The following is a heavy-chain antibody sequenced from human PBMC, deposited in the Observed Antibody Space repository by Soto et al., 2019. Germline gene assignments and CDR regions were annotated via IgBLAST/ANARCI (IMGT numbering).Heavy chain of an antibody. J-gene: IGHJ4*02. CDR3: ARGRYGDY. Sequence: QVHLVQSGAEVKKPGASVKVSCQASGYALTTYGITWVRQAPGQGLEWMGWISAHNGNTNYAQKLQGRVTVTRDTSTSTAYMELRSLRSDDTAVSYCARGRYGDYWGQGALVTVSS. D-gene: IGHD1-1*01. CDR2: ISAHNGNT. CDR1: GYALTTYG. V-gene: IGHV1-18*01.